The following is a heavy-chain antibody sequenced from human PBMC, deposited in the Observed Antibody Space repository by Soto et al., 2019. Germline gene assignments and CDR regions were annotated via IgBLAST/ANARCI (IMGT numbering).Heavy chain of an antibody. CDR3: ASRPGLDTGPFDY. CDR2: INPGNGYS. D-gene: IGHD1-1*01. Sequence: QVHLVQSGAEVREPGASVKISCKASGFTFTTHPIHWVRQAPDQRLEWMGWINPGNGYSDYPPNFQGRVTFTRDTSANTAYMDLNSLRAEDTALYYCASRPGLDTGPFDYWGQGTLVTVSS. V-gene: IGHV1-3*01. CDR1: GFTFTTHP. J-gene: IGHJ4*02.